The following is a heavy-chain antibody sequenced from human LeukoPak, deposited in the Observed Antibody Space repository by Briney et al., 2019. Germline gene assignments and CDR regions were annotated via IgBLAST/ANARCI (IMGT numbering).Heavy chain of an antibody. V-gene: IGHV3-48*03. D-gene: IGHD6-19*01. CDR2: ISSSGSTI. CDR3: AKGSIAVAGTDFDY. Sequence: GGSLRLSCAASGFTFSSYEMNRVRQAPGKGLEWVSYISSSGSTIYYADSVKGRFTISRDNAKNSLYLQMNSLRAEDMALYYCAKGSIAVAGTDFDYWGQGTLVTVSS. J-gene: IGHJ4*02. CDR1: GFTFSSYE.